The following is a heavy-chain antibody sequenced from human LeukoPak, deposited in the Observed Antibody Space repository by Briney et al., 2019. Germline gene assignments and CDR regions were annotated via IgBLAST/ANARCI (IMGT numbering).Heavy chain of an antibody. D-gene: IGHD3-16*01. CDR2: IYYSGST. J-gene: IGHJ4*02. V-gene: IGHV4-59*11. CDR3: ARVALGGLIDY. Sequence: SETLSLTCTVSGGSISSHYWSWIRQPPGKGLEWIGYIYYSGSTNYNPSLKSRVTISVDTSKNQFSLKLSSVTAADTAVYYCARVALGGLIDYWGQGTLATVSS. CDR1: GGSISSHY.